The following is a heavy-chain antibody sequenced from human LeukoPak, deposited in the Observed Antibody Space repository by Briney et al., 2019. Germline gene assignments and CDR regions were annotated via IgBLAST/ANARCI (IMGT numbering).Heavy chain of an antibody. D-gene: IGHD3-3*01. J-gene: IGHJ4*02. CDR3: AHRRYYDCWSGYFDY. V-gene: IGHV2-5*02. CDR1: GFSLSTSGMG. Sequence: SGPTLVKPTQTLTLTCTFSGFSLSTSGMGVGWIRQPPEKALEWLALIYWEDDKRYSASRKSRLTITKATSKNQAVLTMTNMDPVDTATDYCAHRRYYDCWSGYFDYWGQGTLVSVSS. CDR2: IYWEDDK.